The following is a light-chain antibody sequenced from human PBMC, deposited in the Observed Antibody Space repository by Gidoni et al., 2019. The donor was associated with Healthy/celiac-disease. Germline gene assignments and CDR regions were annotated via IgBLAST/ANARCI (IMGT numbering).Light chain of an antibody. J-gene: IGLJ1*01. CDR1: SSDVGGYTY. V-gene: IGLV2-14*03. CDR2: DVS. Sequence: QSALTQPASVSGSPGQSITISCTGTSSDVGGYTYVSWYQQHPGKAPKLMIYDVSNRPSGVSNRFSGSKSGNTASLTISGLQAEDEADYYCSSYTSSSTWVFGTGTKVTVL. CDR3: SSYTSSSTWV.